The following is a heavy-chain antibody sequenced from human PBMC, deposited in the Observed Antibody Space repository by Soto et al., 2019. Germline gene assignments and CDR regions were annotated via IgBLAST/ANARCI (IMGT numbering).Heavy chain of an antibody. D-gene: IGHD2-2*02. V-gene: IGHV1-69*13. Sequence: SVKVSCKASGGTFSSYAISWVRQAPGQGLEWMGGIIPIFGTANYAQKFQGRVTITADESTSTAYMELSSLRSEDTAVYYCARTGGYCSSASCYTIEAFDIWGQGTMVTVSS. J-gene: IGHJ3*02. CDR3: ARTGGYCSSASCYTIEAFDI. CDR1: GGTFSSYA. CDR2: IIPIFGTA.